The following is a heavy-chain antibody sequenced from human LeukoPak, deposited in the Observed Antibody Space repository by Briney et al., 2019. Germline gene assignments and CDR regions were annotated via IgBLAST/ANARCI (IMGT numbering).Heavy chain of an antibody. CDR3: AKGVPRYEGGAWRDAFDI. J-gene: IGHJ3*02. D-gene: IGHD2-21*01. CDR1: GFTFTIYL. V-gene: IGHV3-23*01. CDR2: LSGSGGRT. Sequence: PGGPLSLSCALSGFTFTIYLVSWVRQAPGGGLEGCAYLSGSGGRTYYAHSVRGHYTISRDNSQITLSLQLCNLRAHDTALYYCAKGVPRYEGGAWRDAFDIWGQGTVDSVSS.